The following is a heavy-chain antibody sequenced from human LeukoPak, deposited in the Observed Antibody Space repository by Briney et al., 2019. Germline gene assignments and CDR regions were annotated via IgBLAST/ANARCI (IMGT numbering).Heavy chain of an antibody. Sequence: SQTLSLTCTVSGASISSGAYYWSWIRQPPGNALEWIGFIYHSGSAYSNPSLRSRVTLSVDVSKNQFSLKLTSVTAADTAVYYCARTTFYDFWTDYWGQETLVTVSS. J-gene: IGHJ4*02. V-gene: IGHV4-30-2*01. CDR3: ARTTFYDFWTDY. CDR2: IYHSGSA. CDR1: GASISSGAYY. D-gene: IGHD3-3*01.